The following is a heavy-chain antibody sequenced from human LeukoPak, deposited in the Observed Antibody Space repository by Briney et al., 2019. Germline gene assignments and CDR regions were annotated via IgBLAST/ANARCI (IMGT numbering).Heavy chain of an antibody. Sequence: PSETLSLTCTVSGGSISSGDSYWSWIRQPPGKSLEWIGYIYYSGSTYYNASLKSRVTISVDTSKNQFSLELSSVTAADTAVYYCARDFTSGYGGTDIWGQGTMVTVSS. V-gene: IGHV4-30-4*01. D-gene: IGHD5-12*01. CDR3: ARDFTSGYGGTDI. CDR1: GGSISSGDSY. J-gene: IGHJ3*02. CDR2: IYYSGST.